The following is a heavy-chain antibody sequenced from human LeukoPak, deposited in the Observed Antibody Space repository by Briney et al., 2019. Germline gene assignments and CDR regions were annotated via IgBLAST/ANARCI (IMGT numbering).Heavy chain of an antibody. D-gene: IGHD3-16*02. CDR2: IHGGGDVT. V-gene: IGHV3-23*01. Sequence: GGSLRLSCAASGFTFSSYSMNWVRQAPEKGLEWVSTIHGGGDVTYYADSVKGRFTISRDNSRNTLYLQMNSLRAEDTAVYYCAKALSSSFYYFDLGGRGTLVTVSS. CDR1: GFTFSSYS. J-gene: IGHJ2*01. CDR3: AKALSSSFYYFDL.